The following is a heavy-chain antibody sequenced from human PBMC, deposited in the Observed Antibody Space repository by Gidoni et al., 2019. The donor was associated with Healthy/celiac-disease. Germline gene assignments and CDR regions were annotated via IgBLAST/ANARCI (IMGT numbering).Heavy chain of an antibody. Sequence: EVKLLESGGGLVQPGGSLRHSCAASGFTFSSYAMSWVRQAPGKGLEWVSAIIGSGGSTYYADSVKGRFTISRDNSKNTLYLQMNSLRAEDTAVYYCAKGGCSGGSCLDAFDIWGQGTMVTVSS. CDR2: IIGSGGST. D-gene: IGHD2-15*01. V-gene: IGHV3-23*01. J-gene: IGHJ3*02. CDR1: GFTFSSYA. CDR3: AKGGCSGGSCLDAFDI.